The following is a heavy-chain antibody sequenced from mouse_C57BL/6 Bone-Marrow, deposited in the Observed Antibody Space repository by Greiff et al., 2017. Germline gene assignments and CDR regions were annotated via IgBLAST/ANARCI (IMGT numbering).Heavy chain of an antibody. CDR3: ARLEFDSSSGDCCFDV. D-gene: IGHD1-1*01. J-gene: IGHJ1*03. V-gene: IGHV1-85*01. CDR2: IYPRDGST. CDR1: GYTFTSYD. Sequence: VKLVESGPELVKPGASVKLSCKASGYTFTSYDINWVKQRPGQGLEWIGWIYPRDGSTKYNEKFKGKATLTVDTSSSTAYMELHSLTSEDSAVYFCARLEFDSSSGDCCFDVWGTGTTVTVSS.